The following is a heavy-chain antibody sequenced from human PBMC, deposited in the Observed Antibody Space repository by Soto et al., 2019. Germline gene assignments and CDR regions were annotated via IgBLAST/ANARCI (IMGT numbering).Heavy chain of an antibody. Sequence: QITLKESGPALVKPTQTLTLTCTFSGFSLSTSGVGVGWIRQPRGEALEWLALIYWDDYKHFSPSLESRLTITKDTPKNQVVLTMTNMDPVDTATYYCVHKGGGDRILDYWGQGTLVTVSS. V-gene: IGHV2-5*02. CDR1: GFSLSTSGVG. D-gene: IGHD3-16*01. CDR2: IYWDDYK. J-gene: IGHJ4*02. CDR3: VHKGGGDRILDY.